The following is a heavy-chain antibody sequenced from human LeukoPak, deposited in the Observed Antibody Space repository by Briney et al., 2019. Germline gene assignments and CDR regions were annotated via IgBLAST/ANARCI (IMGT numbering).Heavy chain of an antibody. Sequence: PGGSLRLSCAASGFTVSSNYMSWVRQAPGKGLEWVSVIYSGGSTYYADSVKGRFTISRDNSKNTLYLQMNSLRAEDTAVYYCAGYNCSSTRCYTGGFDYWGQGTLVTVSS. CDR1: GFTVSSNY. CDR2: IYSGGST. D-gene: IGHD2-2*02. CDR3: AGYNCSSTRCYTGGFDY. V-gene: IGHV3-53*01. J-gene: IGHJ4*02.